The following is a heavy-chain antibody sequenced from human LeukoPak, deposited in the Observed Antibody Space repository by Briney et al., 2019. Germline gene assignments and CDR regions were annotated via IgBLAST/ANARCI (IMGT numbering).Heavy chain of an antibody. D-gene: IGHD5-18*01. CDR2: MNPNSGNT. CDR3: ARGRYSYGSYYYYYMDV. J-gene: IGHJ6*03. V-gene: IGHV1-8*03. Sequence: ASVKVSCKASGYTFTSYDINWVRQATGQGLEWMGWMNPNSGNTGYAQKFQGRVTITRNTSISTAYMGLSSLRSEDTAVYYCARGRYSYGSYYYYYMDVWGKGTTVTVSS. CDR1: GYTFTSYD.